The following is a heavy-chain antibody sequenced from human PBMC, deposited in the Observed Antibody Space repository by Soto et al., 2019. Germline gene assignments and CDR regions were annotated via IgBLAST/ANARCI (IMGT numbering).Heavy chain of an antibody. V-gene: IGHV1-8*01. Sequence: VASVKVSCKASGYTFTSYDINWVRQATGQGLEWMGWMNPNSGKTGYARKFQGRVTMTRNTSIRTAYMELRSMRSDDQAVYYCARGITGAEAGYYYYYMDVCGKGRTVTVSS. D-gene: IGHD1-26*01. CDR1: GYTFTSYD. J-gene: IGHJ6*03. CDR3: ARGITGAEAGYYYYYMDV. CDR2: MNPNSGKT.